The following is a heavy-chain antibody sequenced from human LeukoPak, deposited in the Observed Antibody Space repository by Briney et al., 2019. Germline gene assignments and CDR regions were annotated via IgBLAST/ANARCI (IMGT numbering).Heavy chain of an antibody. J-gene: IGHJ5*02. D-gene: IGHD2-2*01. Sequence: SETLSLTCAVYGGSVSGYYWSWIRQPPGKGLEWIGEINHSGSTNYNPSLKSRVTISVDTSKNQFSLKLSSVTAADTAVYYCASGSASIVVVPAGFDPWGQGTLVTVSS. CDR3: ASGSASIVVVPAGFDP. CDR1: GGSVSGYY. CDR2: INHSGST. V-gene: IGHV4-34*01.